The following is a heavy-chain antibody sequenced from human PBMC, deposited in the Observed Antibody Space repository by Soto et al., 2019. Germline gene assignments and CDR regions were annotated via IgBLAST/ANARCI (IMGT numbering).Heavy chain of an antibody. CDR1: GGSISSSSYY. CDR3: AHPGKGGREDLYYYYYGMDV. D-gene: IGHD1-26*01. CDR2: IYYSGST. Sequence: SETRSLTCTVSGGSISSSSYYWGWIRQPPGKGLEWIGSIYYSGSTYYNPSLKSRVTISVDTSKNQFSLKLSSVTAADTAVYYCAHPGKGGREDLYYYYYGMDVWGQGTTVTVSS. V-gene: IGHV4-39*01. J-gene: IGHJ6*02.